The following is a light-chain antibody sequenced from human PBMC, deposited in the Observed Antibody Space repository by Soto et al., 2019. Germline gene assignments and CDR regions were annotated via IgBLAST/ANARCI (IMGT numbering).Light chain of an antibody. V-gene: IGLV2-14*01. CDR1: SSDVGAYDY. CDR3: XSYTSSSTPLYV. CDR2: DVS. J-gene: IGLJ1*01. Sequence: QSVLTQPASVSGSPGQSIAISCTGTSSDVGAYDYVSWYQQHPGKAPKLMIYDVSNRPSGVSNRFSGSKSGNTASLTISGLQAEDEADYYCXSYTSSSTPLYVFGTGTKVPVL.